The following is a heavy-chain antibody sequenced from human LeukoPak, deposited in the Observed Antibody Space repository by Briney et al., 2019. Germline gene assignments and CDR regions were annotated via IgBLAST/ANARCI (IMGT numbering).Heavy chain of an antibody. CDR2: IKSKTDGGTT. J-gene: IGHJ4*02. D-gene: IGHD2-2*01. CDR1: GFTFSNAW. V-gene: IGHV3-15*01. CDR3: TTDRRRYYSSTSCYDAGDY. Sequence: PGGSLRLSCAASGFTFSNAWMSWVRQAPGKGLEWVGRIKSKTDGGTTDYAAPVKGRFTISRDDSKNTLYLQMNSLKTEDTAVYYCTTDRRRYYSSTSCYDAGDYWGQGTLVTVSS.